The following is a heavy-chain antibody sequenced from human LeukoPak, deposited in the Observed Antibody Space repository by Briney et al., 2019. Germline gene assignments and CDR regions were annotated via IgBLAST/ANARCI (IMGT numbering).Heavy chain of an antibody. D-gene: IGHD6-13*01. Sequence: GSLRLSCAASGFTFSSYAMSWVRQPPGKGLEWIGVYHVGTTDYNPSLKSRVTISVDRSKNQMSLKLSSVTAADTAVYYCARCLGFRIGSSWYPDAFDIWGQGTMVTVSS. V-gene: IGHV4-38-2*01. CDR2: VYHVGTT. CDR3: ARCLGFRIGSSWYPDAFDI. J-gene: IGHJ3*02. CDR1: GFTFSSYA.